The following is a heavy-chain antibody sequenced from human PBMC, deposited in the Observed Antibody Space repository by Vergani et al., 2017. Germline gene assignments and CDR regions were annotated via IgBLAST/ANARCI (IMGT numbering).Heavy chain of an antibody. Sequence: QVQLQESGPGLVKPSQTLSLTCTVSGGSFNSGSYYWSWIRQPPGKGLEWIGYIYYSGSTNYNPSLKSRVTISVDTSKNQFSLKLSSVTAADTAVYYCARETTTVTNPYYYYYMDVWGKGTTVTVSS. CDR2: IYYSGST. D-gene: IGHD4-11*01. V-gene: IGHV4-61*01. CDR3: ARETTTVTNPYYYYYMDV. CDR1: GGSFNSGSYY. J-gene: IGHJ6*03.